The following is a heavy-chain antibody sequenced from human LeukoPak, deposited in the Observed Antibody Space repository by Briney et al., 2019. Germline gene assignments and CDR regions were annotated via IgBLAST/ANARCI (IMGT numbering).Heavy chain of an antibody. CDR3: ARDNYDSSGYYPGWFDP. Sequence: PSETLSLTCTVSGGSISSHYWSWIRQPPGKGLEWIGYIYYSGSTNYNPSLKSRVTISVDTSKNQFSLKLSSVTAADTAVYYCARDNYDSSGYYPGWFDPWGQGTLVTVSS. V-gene: IGHV4-59*11. J-gene: IGHJ5*02. CDR2: IYYSGST. D-gene: IGHD3-22*01. CDR1: GGSISSHY.